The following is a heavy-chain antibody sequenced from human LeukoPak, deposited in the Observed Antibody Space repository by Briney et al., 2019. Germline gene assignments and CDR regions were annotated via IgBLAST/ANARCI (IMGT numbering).Heavy chain of an antibody. V-gene: IGHV4-30-4*01. Sequence: SQTLSLTCTVSGGSISSGDYYWGWIRQPPGKGLEWIGYIYYSGSTYYNPSLKSRVTISVDTSKNQFSLKLSSVTAADTAVYYCARGYSGYDAYFDYWGQGTLVTVSS. CDR2: IYYSGST. D-gene: IGHD5-12*01. CDR1: GGSISSGDYY. J-gene: IGHJ4*02. CDR3: ARGYSGYDAYFDY.